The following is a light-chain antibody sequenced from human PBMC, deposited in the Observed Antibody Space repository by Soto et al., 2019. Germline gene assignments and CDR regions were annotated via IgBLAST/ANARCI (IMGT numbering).Light chain of an antibody. CDR1: QSISSW. CDR3: QQYNSYSRT. V-gene: IGKV1-5*01. Sequence: DIQMTQSPSTLSASVGDRVTITCRASQSISSWLAWYQQKPGKAPKLLIYDASSLESGVPSRFSGSGSVTEFTLTISSLQPDDVANYYCQQYNSYSRTFGQGTKVEIK. J-gene: IGKJ1*01. CDR2: DAS.